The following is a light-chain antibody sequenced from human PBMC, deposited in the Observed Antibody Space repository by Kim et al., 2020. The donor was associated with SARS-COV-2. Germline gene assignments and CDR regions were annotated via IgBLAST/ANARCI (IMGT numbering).Light chain of an antibody. CDR3: QAWDSSSVV. Sequence: YELTQPTSVSVSPGQTASITCSGDKLGDKYACWYQQKPGQSPVLVIYQDSKRPSGIPERFSGSNSGNTATLTISGTQAMDEADYYCQAWDSSSVVFGGGT. CDR2: QDS. J-gene: IGLJ2*01. V-gene: IGLV3-1*01. CDR1: KLGDKY.